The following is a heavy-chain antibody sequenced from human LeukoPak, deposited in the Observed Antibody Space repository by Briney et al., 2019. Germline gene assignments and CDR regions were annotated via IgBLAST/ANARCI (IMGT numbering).Heavy chain of an antibody. D-gene: IGHD3-10*01. CDR2: ISYDGSNK. J-gene: IGHJ4*02. V-gene: IGHV3-30*04. Sequence: GGSLRLSCAASGFTFSSYAMHWVRQAPGKGLEWVAVISYDGSNKYYADSVKGRFTISRDNSKNTLYLQMNSLRAEDTAVYYCARATELVRGVTLGGFHYWGQGTLVTVSS. CDR1: GFTFSSYA. CDR3: ARATELVRGVTLGGFHY.